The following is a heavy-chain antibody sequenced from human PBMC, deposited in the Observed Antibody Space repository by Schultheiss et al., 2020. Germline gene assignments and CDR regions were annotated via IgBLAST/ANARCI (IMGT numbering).Heavy chain of an antibody. CDR1: GFTFSSYW. V-gene: IGHV3-74*01. Sequence: GGSLRLSCAASGFTFSSYWMHWVRQAPGKGLVWVSRINSDGSSTSYADSVKGRFTISRDNAKNTLYLQMNSLRAEDTAVYYCAKDQAGYCFSSNCFNGMDVWGPGTTVTVSS. CDR3: AKDQAGYCFSSNCFNGMDV. J-gene: IGHJ6*02. CDR2: INSDGSST. D-gene: IGHD2-2*03.